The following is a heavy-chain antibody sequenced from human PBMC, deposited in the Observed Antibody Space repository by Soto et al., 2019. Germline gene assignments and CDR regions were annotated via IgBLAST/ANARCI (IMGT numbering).Heavy chain of an antibody. D-gene: IGHD2-15*01. Sequence: ASVKVSCKASGYSFTGYYIHWVRQAPGQGLEWMGYINPNSGDTRYAQDLQGRVTMTRDTSINTASMELRRLTSDDTAVYYCARDGVALGFDPWGQGTLVTV. CDR1: GYSFTGYY. J-gene: IGHJ5*02. CDR3: ARDGVALGFDP. V-gene: IGHV1-2*02. CDR2: INPNSGDT.